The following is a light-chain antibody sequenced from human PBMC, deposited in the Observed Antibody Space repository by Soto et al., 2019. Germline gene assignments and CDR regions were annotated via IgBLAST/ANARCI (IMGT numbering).Light chain of an antibody. CDR1: QSISDW. Sequence: IQMTQSPSTLSASVGDRVTITCRANQSISDWLAWYQQKPGKAPKLLIYDASNLESGVPSRFSGSGPGTEFTLTISSLQPDDFATYYCQQYNSSPLTFGGGTKMEIK. CDR3: QQYNSSPLT. V-gene: IGKV1-5*01. J-gene: IGKJ4*01. CDR2: DAS.